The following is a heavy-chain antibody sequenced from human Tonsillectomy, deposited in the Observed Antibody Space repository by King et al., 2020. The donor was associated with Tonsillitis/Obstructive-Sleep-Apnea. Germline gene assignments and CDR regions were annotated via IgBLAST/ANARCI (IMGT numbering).Heavy chain of an antibody. Sequence: QLQESGPGLVKPSGTLSLTCAVSGGSISSSNWWSWVRQPPGKGLEWIGEIYHSGSTNYNPSLKSRVTISVDKSKNQFSLKLSSGTAADTAVYYCAGEYCSSTSCYLRGDAFDIWGQGTMVTVSS. CDR2: IYHSGST. D-gene: IGHD2-2*01. J-gene: IGHJ3*02. CDR3: AGEYCSSTSCYLRGDAFDI. CDR1: GGSISSSNW. V-gene: IGHV4-4*02.